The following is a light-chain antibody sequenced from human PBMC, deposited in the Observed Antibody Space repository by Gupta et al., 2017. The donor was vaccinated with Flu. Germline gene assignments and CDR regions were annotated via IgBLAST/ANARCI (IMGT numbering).Light chain of an antibody. CDR1: QSLLHSNGYNY. CDR2: LGS. Sequence: DIVMTQSPLSLPVTPGEPASISCRSSQSLLHSNGYNYLDWYLQKPGQSPQLLIYLGSNRASGVPDRFSGSGSGTDFTLKISRVESEDFGVYYCMQALQTPWYSFGQGTKLEI. CDR3: MQALQTPWYS. J-gene: IGKJ2*03. V-gene: IGKV2-28*01.